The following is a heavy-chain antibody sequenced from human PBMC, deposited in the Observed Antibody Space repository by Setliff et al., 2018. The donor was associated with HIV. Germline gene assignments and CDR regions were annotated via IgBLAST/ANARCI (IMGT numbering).Heavy chain of an antibody. D-gene: IGHD1-1*01. CDR1: GYTFTSYA. CDR2: IHAGNGYT. Sequence: GASVKVSCKASGYTFTSYAMHWVRQAPGQRLEWMGWIHAGNGYTKYSQKFQGRVTFTRDTSASAAYMDLSSLRSEDSAVYYCANPHDGGAFDVWGQGTAVTVSS. J-gene: IGHJ3*01. V-gene: IGHV1-3*01. CDR3: ANPHDGGAFDV.